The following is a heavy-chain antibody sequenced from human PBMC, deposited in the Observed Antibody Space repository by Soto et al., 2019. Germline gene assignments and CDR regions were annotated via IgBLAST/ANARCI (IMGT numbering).Heavy chain of an antibody. CDR1: GYTFTSYG. Sequence: ASVKVSCKASGYTFTSYGISWVRQAPGQGLEWMGWISAYNGNTNYAQKLQGRVTMTTDTSTSTAYMELRSLRSDDTAVYYCARGTYDFWIPNLFGSGPVYFDYWGQGTLVSVSS. V-gene: IGHV1-18*01. CDR2: ISAYNGNT. CDR3: ARGTYDFWIPNLFGSGPVYFDY. J-gene: IGHJ4*02. D-gene: IGHD3-3*01.